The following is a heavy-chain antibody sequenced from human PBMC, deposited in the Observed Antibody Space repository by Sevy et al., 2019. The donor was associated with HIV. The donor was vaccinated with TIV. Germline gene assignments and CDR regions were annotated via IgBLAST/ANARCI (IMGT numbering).Heavy chain of an antibody. CDR3: AREGESSGHAGAFDT. D-gene: IGHD3-22*01. CDR1: GIAFSASI. Sequence: GGSLRLSCSAPGIAFSASIMHRVRQAPCKGLEWVALASYDGSIQYGGPGNGRFGISRDDSKKMLYLQMSSLTTEDTGVYYCAREGESSGHAGAFDTWGQGTMVTVSS. CDR2: ASYDGSIQ. J-gene: IGHJ3*02. V-gene: IGHV3-30*09.